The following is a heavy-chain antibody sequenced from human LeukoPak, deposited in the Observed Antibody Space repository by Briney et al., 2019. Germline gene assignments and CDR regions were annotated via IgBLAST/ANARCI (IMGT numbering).Heavy chain of an antibody. J-gene: IGHJ4*02. Sequence: SETLSLTCAVSSDSISRSNYYWGWIRQPPGKGLEWIGEVHLSGASNYNPSLKSRVSMSIDNSKNQLSLKLTSVTAADTAIYYCARESGAFCPFGFWGQGTLVTVSS. V-gene: IGHV4-39*07. D-gene: IGHD1-26*01. CDR3: ARESGAFCPFGF. CDR1: SDSISRSNYY. CDR2: VHLSGAS.